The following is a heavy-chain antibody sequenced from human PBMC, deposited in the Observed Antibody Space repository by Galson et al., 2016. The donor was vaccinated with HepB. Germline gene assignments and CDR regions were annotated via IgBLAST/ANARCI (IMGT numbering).Heavy chain of an antibody. V-gene: IGHV3-23*01. CDR2: LTSSGTNP. CDR1: GFSFTSYA. CDR3: ARDSGEYDLWSAYYY. D-gene: IGHD3-3*01. Sequence: SLRLSCAASGFSFTSYAMSWVRQAPGQGLDWVSSLTSSGTNPTYADSLQGQFTASRDNSKHTLYLQMNALRADDTAFYYCARDSGEYDLWSAYYYWGQGTLVTVSS. J-gene: IGHJ4*02.